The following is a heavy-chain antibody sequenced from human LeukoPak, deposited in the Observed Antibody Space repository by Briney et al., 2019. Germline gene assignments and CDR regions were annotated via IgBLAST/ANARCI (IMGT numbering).Heavy chain of an antibody. CDR1: GYTFTGYY. Sequence: LWASVKVSCKASGYTFTGYYMHWVRQAPGQGLEWMGWINPNSGGTNYAQKFQGRVTMTRDTSISTAYMELSRLRSDDTAVYYCARDAHELYYYYMDVWGKGTTVTVSS. D-gene: IGHD1-7*01. V-gene: IGHV1-2*02. J-gene: IGHJ6*03. CDR3: ARDAHELYYYYMDV. CDR2: INPNSGGT.